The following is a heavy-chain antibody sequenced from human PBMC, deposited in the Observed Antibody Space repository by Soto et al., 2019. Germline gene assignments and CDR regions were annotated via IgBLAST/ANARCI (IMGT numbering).Heavy chain of an antibody. Sequence: PSETLSLTCTVSGGSISSGDYYWSWIRQPPGKGLEWIGYIYYSGSTYYNPSLKSRVTISVDTSKNQFSLKLSSVTAADTAVYYCARDTSSSGWSVDYWGQGTLVTVSS. J-gene: IGHJ4*02. CDR3: ARDTSSSGWSVDY. D-gene: IGHD6-19*01. V-gene: IGHV4-30-4*01. CDR1: GGSISSGDYY. CDR2: IYYSGST.